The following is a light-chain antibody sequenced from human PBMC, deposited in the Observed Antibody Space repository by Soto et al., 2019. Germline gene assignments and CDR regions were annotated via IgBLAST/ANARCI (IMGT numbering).Light chain of an antibody. CDR1: SSDVGGYNY. V-gene: IGLV2-14*01. CDR3: SSYTSSSTVV. Sequence: QSVLTQPASVSGSPGQSITISCTGTSSDVGGYNYVFWYQQHPGKAPKLMIYDVSNRPSGVSNRFSGSKSGNTASLTISGLQAEDEADYYCSSYTSSSTVVFGVGTKLTVL. J-gene: IGLJ2*01. CDR2: DVS.